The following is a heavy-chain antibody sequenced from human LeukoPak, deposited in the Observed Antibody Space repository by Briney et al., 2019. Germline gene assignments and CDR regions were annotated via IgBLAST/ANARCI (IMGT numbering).Heavy chain of an antibody. Sequence: GGSLRLSCAASGFTFDDYATHWVRQAPGKGLEWVSGISWNSGSIGYADSVKGRFTISRDNAKNSLYLQMNSLRAEDTALYYCAKDRYSSSSRAFDIWGQGTMVTVSS. CDR1: GFTFDDYA. V-gene: IGHV3-9*01. CDR3: AKDRYSSSSRAFDI. CDR2: ISWNSGSI. J-gene: IGHJ3*02. D-gene: IGHD6-13*01.